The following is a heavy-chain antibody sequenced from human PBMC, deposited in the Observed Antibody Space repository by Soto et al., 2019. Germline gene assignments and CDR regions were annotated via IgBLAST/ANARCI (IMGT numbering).Heavy chain of an antibody. CDR1: GFTFSSYA. CDR2: ISGSGGST. D-gene: IGHD2-15*01. Sequence: GSLRLSCAASGFTFSSYAMSWVRQAPGKGLEWVSAISGSGGSTYYADSVKGRFTISRDNSKNTLYLQMNSLRAEDTAVYYCAKTEGYCSGGSCYGFDYWGQGTLVTVSS. V-gene: IGHV3-23*01. CDR3: AKTEGYCSGGSCYGFDY. J-gene: IGHJ4*02.